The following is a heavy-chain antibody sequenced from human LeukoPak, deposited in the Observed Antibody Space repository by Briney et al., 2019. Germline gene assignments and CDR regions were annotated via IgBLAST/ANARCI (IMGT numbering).Heavy chain of an antibody. Sequence: GGSLRLSCAASQFTFSNYWMTWVRQAPGKGLEWEATIKKDGEVKHYVDSVKGRFTISRDNAKNSLYLQMNSLRAEDTAVYYCARDFSNGDYEEILDYWGQGTLVTVSS. CDR2: IKKDGEVK. CDR3: ARDFSNGDYEEILDY. V-gene: IGHV3-7*04. D-gene: IGHD4-17*01. CDR1: QFTFSNYW. J-gene: IGHJ4*02.